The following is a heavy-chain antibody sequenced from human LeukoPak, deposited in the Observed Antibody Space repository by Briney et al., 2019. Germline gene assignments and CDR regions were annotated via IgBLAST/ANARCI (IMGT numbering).Heavy chain of an antibody. J-gene: IGHJ4*02. V-gene: IGHV3-30*04. D-gene: IGHD6-19*01. CDR1: GFTFSSSA. Sequence: PGRSLRLSCAASGFTFSSSALHWARQAPGKGLEWVAVISNDGNHKYYPDSVKGRFTISRDNSENSLYLQMNTLRAEDTAVYYCASFDSSGWHYFDYWGQGTLVTVSA. CDR3: ASFDSSGWHYFDY. CDR2: ISNDGNHK.